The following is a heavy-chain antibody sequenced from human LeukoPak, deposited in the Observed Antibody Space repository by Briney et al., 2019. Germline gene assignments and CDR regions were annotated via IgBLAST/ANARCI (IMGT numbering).Heavy chain of an antibody. J-gene: IGHJ4*02. CDR2: IIPIFGTA. V-gene: IGHV1-69*13. CDR1: GGTFSSYA. Sequence: SVKVSCKASGGTFSSYAISWVRQAPGQGLEWMGGIIPIFGTANYAQKFQGRVTITADESTSTAYMELSSLKPSDTALYYCVRQDVQMTHNYVDYWGQGTLVTVSS. D-gene: IGHD5-24*01. CDR3: VRQDVQMTHNYVDY.